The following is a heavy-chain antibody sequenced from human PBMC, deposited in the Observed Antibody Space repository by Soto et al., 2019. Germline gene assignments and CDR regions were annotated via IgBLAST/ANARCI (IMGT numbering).Heavy chain of an antibody. Sequence: GGSLRLSCAASGFTFSTYSMNWVRQAPGKGLEWVSYISSGSSTICYADSVKGRFTISRDNAKNSLYLQMDGLRAEDTAVYYAPRSAYMDVWGTGTTVTVSS. V-gene: IGHV3-48*01. CDR3: PRSAYMDV. CDR1: GFTFSTYS. CDR2: ISSGSSTI. J-gene: IGHJ6*03. D-gene: IGHD3-3*01.